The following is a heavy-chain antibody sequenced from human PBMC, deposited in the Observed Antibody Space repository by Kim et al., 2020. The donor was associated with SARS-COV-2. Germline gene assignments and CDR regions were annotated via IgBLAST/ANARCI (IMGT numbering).Heavy chain of an antibody. Sequence: SQTLSLTCAISGDSVSSNSAAWNWIRQSPSRGLEWLGRTYYRSKWYNDYAVSVKSRITINPDTSKNQFSLQLNSVTPEDTAVYYCARGRAVAGPDVTPGSPFDPWGQGTLVTVSS. J-gene: IGHJ5*02. V-gene: IGHV6-1*01. CDR3: ARGRAVAGPDVTPGSPFDP. CDR2: TYYRSKWYN. CDR1: GDSVSSNSAA. D-gene: IGHD6-19*01.